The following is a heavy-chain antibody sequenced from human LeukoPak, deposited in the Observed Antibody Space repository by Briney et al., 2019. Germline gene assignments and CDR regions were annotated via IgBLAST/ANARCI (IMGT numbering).Heavy chain of an antibody. CDR1: GYSFTDYY. V-gene: IGHV1-2*02. Sequence: ASVKLSCKASGYSFTDYYIHWVRQAPGQGLEWMGWIFPNTGGTKFAQKFQGRFTMTRDTSISTAYMELSSLRSDDTAIYYCARDFSQYTGYWGQGTLVTVSS. CDR3: ARDFSQYTGY. CDR2: IFPNTGGT. J-gene: IGHJ4*02. D-gene: IGHD2-2*02.